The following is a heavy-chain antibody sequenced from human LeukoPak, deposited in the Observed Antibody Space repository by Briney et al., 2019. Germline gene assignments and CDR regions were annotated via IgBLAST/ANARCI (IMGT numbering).Heavy chain of an antibody. J-gene: IGHJ5*02. CDR3: ARGRVLVPAASGWFGP. V-gene: IGHV4-30-4*08. D-gene: IGHD2-2*01. CDR2: IYYSGST. Sequence: SETLSLTCTVSGGSISSGDYYWSWIRQPPGKGLEWIGYIYYSGSTYYNPSLKSRVTISVDTSKNQFSLKLSSVTAADTAVYYCARGRVLVPAASGWFGPWGQGTLVTVSS. CDR1: GGSISSGDYY.